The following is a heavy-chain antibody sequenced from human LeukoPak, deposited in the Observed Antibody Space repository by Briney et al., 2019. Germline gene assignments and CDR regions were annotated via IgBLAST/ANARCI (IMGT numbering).Heavy chain of an antibody. CDR3: ARVGRRNAYGGLDY. CDR2: ISDSGRNT. CDR1: GFTFSTCA. D-gene: IGHD4-23*01. Sequence: GGSLRLSCAALGFTFSTCAMSRVRQAPGKGTEWVSAISDSGRNTYYVDSVKGRYTFSRDNSKNMMYLQMDSLRVEDTAIYYCARVGRRNAYGGLDYWGQGTLVTVSS. V-gene: IGHV3-23*01. J-gene: IGHJ4*02.